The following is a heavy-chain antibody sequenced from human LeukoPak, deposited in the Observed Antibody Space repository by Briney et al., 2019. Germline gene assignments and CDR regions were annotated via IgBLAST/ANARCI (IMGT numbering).Heavy chain of an antibody. J-gene: IGHJ3*02. Sequence: PSETLSLTCTVSGGSLSSYYWSWIRQPAGKGLEWIGRIYTSGKTNYNPSLNSRVTMSLDTSKNQFSLKLSSVTAADTAVYYCAKDHYLYYYDNSGLDIWGQGTMVTVSS. D-gene: IGHD3-22*01. CDR1: GGSLSSYY. V-gene: IGHV4-4*07. CDR3: AKDHYLYYYDNSGLDI. CDR2: IYTSGKT.